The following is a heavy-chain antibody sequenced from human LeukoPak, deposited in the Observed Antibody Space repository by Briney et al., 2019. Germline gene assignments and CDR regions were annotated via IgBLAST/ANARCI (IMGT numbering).Heavy chain of an antibody. Sequence: SETLSLTCTVSGGSISSGSYYWSWIRQPAGTGLEWIGRIYTSGSTNYNPSLKSRVTISVDTSKNQFSLKLSSVTAADTAVYYCAGWHNYYGSGSYYQGFDYWGQGTLVTVSP. CDR2: IYTSGST. CDR3: AGWHNYYGSGSYYQGFDY. V-gene: IGHV4-61*02. CDR1: GGSISSGSYY. D-gene: IGHD3-10*01. J-gene: IGHJ4*02.